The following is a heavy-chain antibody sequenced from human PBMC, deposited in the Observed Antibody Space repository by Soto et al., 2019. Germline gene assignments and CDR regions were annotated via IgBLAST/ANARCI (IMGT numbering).Heavy chain of an antibody. CDR1: RYTFRDCD. Sequence: QVQLVQCGAEVKKPGASVMVSCKASRYTFRDCDINWVRQASGQGLEWMGWMNPNSGNTAYAQKFQGRVTMTGDTTTNTAYMELSSLTSADTAVYYCTRRARIGKQLWLPFDSWAQGTLVTVSS. V-gene: IGHV1-8*01. D-gene: IGHD3-22*01. J-gene: IGHJ4*02. CDR3: TRRARIGKQLWLPFDS. CDR2: MNPNSGNT.